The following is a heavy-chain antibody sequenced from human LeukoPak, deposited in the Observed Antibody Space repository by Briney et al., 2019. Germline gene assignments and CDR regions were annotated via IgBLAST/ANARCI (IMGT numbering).Heavy chain of an antibody. CDR2: ISSSSSYI. D-gene: IGHD1-26*01. J-gene: IGHJ4*02. CDR3: ARVGKSDRHY. V-gene: IGHV3-21*01. CDR1: GFTFSSYS. Sequence: GGPLSLSCAASGFTFSSYSMNWVRQAPGKGLEWVSSISSSSSYIYYADSVKGRFTISRDNAKNSLYLQMNSLRAEDTAVYYCARVGKSDRHYWGQGTLVTVSS.